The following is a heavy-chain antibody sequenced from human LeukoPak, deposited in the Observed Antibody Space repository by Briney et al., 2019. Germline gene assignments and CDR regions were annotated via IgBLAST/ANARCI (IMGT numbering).Heavy chain of an antibody. D-gene: IGHD1-26*01. CDR3: ARASGSYYCDY. CDR1: GGSISSGGYY. Sequence: SQTLSLTCTVSGGSISSGGYYWSWIRQHPGKGLEWIGYVYYSGSTYHNPSLKSRVTISVDTSKNQFSLELSSVTAADTAVYYCARASGSYYCDYWGQGTLVTVSS. V-gene: IGHV4-31*03. J-gene: IGHJ4*02. CDR2: VYYSGST.